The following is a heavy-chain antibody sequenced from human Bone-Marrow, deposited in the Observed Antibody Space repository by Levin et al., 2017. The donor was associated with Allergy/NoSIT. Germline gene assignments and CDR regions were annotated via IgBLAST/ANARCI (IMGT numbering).Heavy chain of an antibody. V-gene: IGHV3-30*18. CDR1: GFIFSSDG. D-gene: IGHD3-16*01. J-gene: IGHJ4*02. CDR3: AKERFLLDY. Sequence: LSLTCAASGFIFSSDGMHWVRQAPGKGLELVALISNDGSNKFYADPVKGRFTISRDNTKNTLYLQMNNLRPNDTAVYYCAKERFLLDYWGQGTLVTVSS. CDR2: ISNDGSNK.